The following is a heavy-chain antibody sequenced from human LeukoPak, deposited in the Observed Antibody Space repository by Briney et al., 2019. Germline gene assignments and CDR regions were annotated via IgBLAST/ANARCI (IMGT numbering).Heavy chain of an antibody. CDR2: INPNSGDT. V-gene: IGHV1-2*02. CDR1: GYSFSGYF. CDR3: ESRGGSRTYDFDY. D-gene: IGHD3-10*01. J-gene: IGHJ4*02. Sequence: ASVKVSCKASGYSFSGYFMHWVRQAPGQGLEWMGWINPNSGDTNYAKKFQGRVTMTRDTSISAAYMELSRLISDDTAVYYCESRGGSRTYDFDYWGQGTLVTVSS.